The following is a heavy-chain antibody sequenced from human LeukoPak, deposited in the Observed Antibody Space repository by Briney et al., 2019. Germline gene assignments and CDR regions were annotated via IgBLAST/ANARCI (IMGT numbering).Heavy chain of an antibody. D-gene: IGHD6-13*01. CDR3: ARDGGQTAAAWDAFDI. V-gene: IGHV3-20*04. Sequence: GGSLRLSCAASGFTFSSYAMSWVRQAPGKGLEWVSAISGSGGSTGYADSVKGRFTISRDNAKNSLYLQMNSLRAADTALYYCARDGGQTAAAWDAFDIWGQGTMVTVSS. CDR1: GFTFSSYA. J-gene: IGHJ3*02. CDR2: ISGSGGST.